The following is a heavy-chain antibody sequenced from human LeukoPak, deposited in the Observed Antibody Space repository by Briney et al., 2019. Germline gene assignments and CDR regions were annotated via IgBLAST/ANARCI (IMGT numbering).Heavy chain of an antibody. CDR3: ARRFDS. J-gene: IGHJ4*02. Sequence: PGGSLRLSCAASVFSLTAYSRNWVPQAPGRGLEWIASIGPGGDIYYADSVTGRFTVSRDIAKNSLYLQMNGLRVEDTAVYYCARRFDSWDQGTLVTVSS. CDR1: VFSLTAYS. V-gene: IGHV3-69-1*01. CDR2: IGPGGDI.